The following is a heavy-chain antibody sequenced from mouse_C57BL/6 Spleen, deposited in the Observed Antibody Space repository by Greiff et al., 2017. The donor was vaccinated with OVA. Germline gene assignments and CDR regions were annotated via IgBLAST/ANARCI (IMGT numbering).Heavy chain of an antibody. Sequence: EVQLVESGGGLVQPKGSLKLSCAASGFSFNTYAMNWVRQAPGKGLEWVARIRSKSNNYATYYADSVKDRFTISRDDSESMLYLQMNNLKTEDTAMYYCVRHSMVTDAMDYWGQGTSVTVSS. V-gene: IGHV10-1*01. CDR3: VRHSMVTDAMDY. J-gene: IGHJ4*01. CDR1: GFSFNTYA. D-gene: IGHD2-2*01. CDR2: IRSKSNNYAT.